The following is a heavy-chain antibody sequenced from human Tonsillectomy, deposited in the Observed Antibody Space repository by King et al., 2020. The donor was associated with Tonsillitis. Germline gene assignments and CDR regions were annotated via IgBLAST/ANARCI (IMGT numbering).Heavy chain of an antibody. Sequence: VQLVESGGGLVQPGGALRRSCAASGFTFSSYWMPCVRHALGKGLVGGSRIYRDGSTTSYADSVKGRFTISKDNAKNTLFLQINRLRLEDTALYYCARDLTVGPTGVFDYWGQGTLVTVSS. CDR3: ARDLTVGPTGVFDY. CDR1: GFTFSSYW. D-gene: IGHD1-26*01. V-gene: IGHV3-74*01. CDR2: IYRDGSTT. J-gene: IGHJ4*02.